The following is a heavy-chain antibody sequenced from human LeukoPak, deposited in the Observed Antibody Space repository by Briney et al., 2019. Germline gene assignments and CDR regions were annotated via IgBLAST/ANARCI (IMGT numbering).Heavy chain of an antibody. V-gene: IGHV4-34*01. CDR2: INHSGST. J-gene: IGHJ4*02. CDR3: ARGRYYDSSGYFPLFDY. D-gene: IGHD3-22*01. CDR1: GGSFSGYY. Sequence: SETLSLTCAVYGGSFSGYYWSWIRQPPGKGLGGIGEINHSGSTNYNPYLKRRVTRSVDTSTNQFSLKLSSVTAADTAVYYCARGRYYDSSGYFPLFDYWGQGTLVTVSS.